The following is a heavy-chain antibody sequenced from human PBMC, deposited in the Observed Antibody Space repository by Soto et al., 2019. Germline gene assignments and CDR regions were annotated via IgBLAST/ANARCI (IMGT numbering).Heavy chain of an antibody. CDR3: AAPSGY. J-gene: IGHJ4*02. CDR1: GSPFPSPY. V-gene: IGHV1-46*01. D-gene: IGHD3-10*01. Sequence: ASVKVSFMVSGSPFPSPYLHWVRQAPGKGLEWMGLINPSAGSTSYAQSFQGRVTMTRDTSTSTVFMTLSSLRSEDTAIYYCAAPSGYWGQGSLVTVSS. CDR2: INPSAGST.